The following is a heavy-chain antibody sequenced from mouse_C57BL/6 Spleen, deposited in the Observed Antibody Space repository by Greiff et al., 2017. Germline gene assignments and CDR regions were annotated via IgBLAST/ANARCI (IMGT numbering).Heavy chain of an antibody. CDR3: ARLGPGGTGPFAY. Sequence: QVQLQQPGAELVKPGASVKMSCKASGYTFTSYWITWVKQRPGQGLEWIGDIYPGSGSTIYNEKFKSKATLTVDTSSSTAYMQLSSLTSEDSAVYYCARLGPGGTGPFAYWGQGTLVTVSA. CDR1: GYTFTSYW. V-gene: IGHV1-55*01. D-gene: IGHD3-3*01. J-gene: IGHJ3*01. CDR2: IYPGSGST.